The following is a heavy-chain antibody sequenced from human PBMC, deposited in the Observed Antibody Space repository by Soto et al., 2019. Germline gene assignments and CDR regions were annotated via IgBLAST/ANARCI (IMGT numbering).Heavy chain of an antibody. V-gene: IGHV3-7*03. Sequence: EAQLVQSGGGLVQPGGSLRLSCVASGFTFTDFYMNWVRQAPGKGLEWVANIRPDGSETNYVESVKGRFTTSRDNAKNSLFLQMNSLRADDTAVYYCAGWGGHDYNYWGQGILVTVSS. CDR3: AGWGGHDYNY. J-gene: IGHJ4*02. CDR1: GFTFTDFY. CDR2: IRPDGSET. D-gene: IGHD4-4*01.